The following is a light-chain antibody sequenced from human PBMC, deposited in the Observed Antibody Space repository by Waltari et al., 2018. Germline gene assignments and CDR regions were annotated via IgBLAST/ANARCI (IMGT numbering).Light chain of an antibody. J-gene: IGKJ4*01. CDR2: SAS. CDR3: QQYYSIALT. CDR1: QGISNS. V-gene: IGKV1-NL1*01. Sequence: DMQMTQSPSSLSASVGDRVTITCRASQGISNSLAWYQQKPGKAPKLLLYSASRLESGVPSRFSGSGSGTDYTLTISSLQPEDFATYYCQQYYSIALTFGGGTNVEIK.